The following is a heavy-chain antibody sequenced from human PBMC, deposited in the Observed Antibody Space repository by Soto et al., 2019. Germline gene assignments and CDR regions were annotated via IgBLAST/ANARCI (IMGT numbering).Heavy chain of an antibody. D-gene: IGHD3-3*01. J-gene: IGHJ6*03. CDR2: ISAYNGNT. Sequence: ASVKVSCKASGYTFTSYGISWVRQAPGQGLEWMGWISAYNGNTNYAQKLQGRVTMTTDTSTSTAYMELRSLRSDDTAVYYCARVQGDFWSGYPRDYYYYMDVWGKGTTVTVSS. V-gene: IGHV1-18*01. CDR1: GYTFTSYG. CDR3: ARVQGDFWSGYPRDYYYYMDV.